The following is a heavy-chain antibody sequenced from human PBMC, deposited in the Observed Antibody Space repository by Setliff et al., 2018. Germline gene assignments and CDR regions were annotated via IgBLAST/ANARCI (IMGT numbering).Heavy chain of an antibody. D-gene: IGHD6-25*01. Sequence: PGGSLRLSCAASGFTFRSYEMNWVRQTPGKGLEWVSYINSGGSKVYYADSVKGRFTISRDNAKSSLYLQMNSLRAEDTAVFYCARSPANGGHDAFDIWGQGTMVTVSS. J-gene: IGHJ3*02. V-gene: IGHV3-48*03. CDR3: ARSPANGGHDAFDI. CDR2: INSGGSKV. CDR1: GFTFRSYE.